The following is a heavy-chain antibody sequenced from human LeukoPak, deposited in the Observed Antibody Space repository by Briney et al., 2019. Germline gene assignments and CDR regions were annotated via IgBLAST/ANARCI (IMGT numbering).Heavy chain of an antibody. J-gene: IGHJ4*02. CDR2: ISGSAGST. Sequence: GGSLRLSCAASGFTFSSYAMSWVRQAPGKGLEWVSAISGSAGSTYYADSVKGRFTISRDNSKNTLYLQMNSLRAEDTALYYCAKQIANWGLCFDSWGQGTLVTVSS. D-gene: IGHD7-27*01. CDR3: AKQIANWGLCFDS. CDR1: GFTFSSYA. V-gene: IGHV3-23*01.